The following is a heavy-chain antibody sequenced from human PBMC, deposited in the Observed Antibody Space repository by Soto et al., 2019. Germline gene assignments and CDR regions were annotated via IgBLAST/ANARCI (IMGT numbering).Heavy chain of an antibody. D-gene: IGHD3-10*01. CDR3: ARYGTRGDW. CDR1: GFPFDDFA. V-gene: IGHV3-48*03. Sequence: GGSLRLSCTGSGFPFDDFAINWVRKAPGKGLEWVSYISSSGLTTYYADFAEGRFTISRDNAKDSLYLHLNSLRVGDTAVYYCARYGTRGDWWGLGTQVTVS. J-gene: IGHJ5*01. CDR2: ISSSGLTT.